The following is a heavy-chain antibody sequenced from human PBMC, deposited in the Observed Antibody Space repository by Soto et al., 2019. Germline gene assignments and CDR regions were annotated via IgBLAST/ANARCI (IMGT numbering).Heavy chain of an antibody. J-gene: IGHJ6*02. V-gene: IGHV4-61*01. CDR1: GGSVSSGSYY. CDR3: ARIDYPTQYYYYGMDV. CDR2: IYYSGST. D-gene: IGHD4-17*01. Sequence: PSETLSLTCTVSGGSVSSGSYYWSWIRQPPGKGLEWIGYIYYSGSTNYNPSLKSRVTISVDTSKNQFSLKLSSVTAADTAVYYCARIDYPTQYYYYGMDVWGQGTTVTVSS.